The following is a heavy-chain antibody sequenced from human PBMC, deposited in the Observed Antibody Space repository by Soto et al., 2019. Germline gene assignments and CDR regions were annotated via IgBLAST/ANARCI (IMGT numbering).Heavy chain of an antibody. J-gene: IGHJ4*02. CDR3: ARESVAYYYDSSGYYGVFDY. CDR2: IYYSGST. D-gene: IGHD3-22*01. V-gene: IGHV4-30-4*01. CDR1: GGSISSGDYY. Sequence: SETLSLTCTVSGGSISSGDYYWSWIRQPPGKGLEWIGYIYYSGSTYYNPSLKSRVTISVDTSKNQFSLKLSSVTAADTAVYYCARESVAYYYDSSGYYGVFDYWGQGTLVTVSS.